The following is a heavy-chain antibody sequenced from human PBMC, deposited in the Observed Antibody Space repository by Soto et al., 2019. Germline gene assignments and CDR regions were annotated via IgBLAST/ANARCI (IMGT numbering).Heavy chain of an antibody. D-gene: IGHD6-13*01. CDR3: ARGRRGQQLIINYYYDLDV. V-gene: IGHV1-8*01. CDR1: GYTFTSYD. CDR2: MNPNSGNT. Sequence: ASVKVSCKASGYTFTSYDINWVRQATGQGLEWMGWMNPNSGNTGYAQKFQGRVTMTRNTSISTAYMELSSLRSEDTAVYYCARGRRGQQLIINYYYDLDVWGKGTTVTVLL. J-gene: IGHJ6*03.